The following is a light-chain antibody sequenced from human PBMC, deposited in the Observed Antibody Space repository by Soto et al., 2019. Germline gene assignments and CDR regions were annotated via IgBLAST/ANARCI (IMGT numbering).Light chain of an antibody. CDR3: GTWDSSLSVWV. Sequence: QSALTQPRSVSGSPGQSVTISCTATGSDVGDSSHVSWYQLHPGKAPKLMIYEVNNRPSGVPDRFSGSKSGSTASLTISGLQAGDEADYYCGTWDSSLSVWVFGGGTKLTVL. CDR2: EVN. J-gene: IGLJ3*02. V-gene: IGLV2-11*01. CDR1: GSDVGDSSH.